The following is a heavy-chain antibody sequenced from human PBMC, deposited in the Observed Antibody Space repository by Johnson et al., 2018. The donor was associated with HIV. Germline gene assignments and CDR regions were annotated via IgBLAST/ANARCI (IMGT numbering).Heavy chain of an antibody. J-gene: IGHJ3*02. V-gene: IGHV3-33*06. Sequence: QVQLVESGGGVVQPGRSLRLSCAASGFTFSSYAMHWVRQAPGKGLEWVAVIWYDGSQKYYIDSVKCRFTISRDNSKNTLNLQRNSLRAEDTAVYYCAKELGRVGAEHRTIDIWGQGTMVTVSS. CDR1: GFTFSSYA. D-gene: IGHD1-26*01. CDR2: IWYDGSQK. CDR3: AKELGRVGAEHRTIDI.